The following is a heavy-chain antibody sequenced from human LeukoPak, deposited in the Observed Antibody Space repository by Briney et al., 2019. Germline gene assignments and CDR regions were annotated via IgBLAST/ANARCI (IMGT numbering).Heavy chain of an antibody. CDR1: GFTFSSYA. CDR3: ARDRSANSRVYYFDY. Sequence: GMSLRLSCAASGFTFSSYAMHWVRQAPGKGLEWVAIISFDGSTKYQADSVKGRFTISRDDSKNTLYLQMNSLRAEDTAVYYCARDRSANSRVYYFDYWGQGTLVTVSS. V-gene: IGHV3-30-3*01. J-gene: IGHJ4*02. CDR2: ISFDGSTK. D-gene: IGHD4/OR15-4a*01.